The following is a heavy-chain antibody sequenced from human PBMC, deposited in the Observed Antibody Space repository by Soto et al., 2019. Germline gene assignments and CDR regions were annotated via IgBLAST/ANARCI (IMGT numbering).Heavy chain of an antibody. Sequence: QITLKESGPTLVKPTQTLTMTCTFSGFSLSTSGVGVGWIRQPPGKALEWLALIYCNDDKRYSPSLKSRLTITKDTSKNQVVLTMTNMDPVDTATYYCAHFFAGTTTFDYWGQGTLVTVSS. J-gene: IGHJ4*02. CDR3: AHFFAGTTTFDY. CDR1: GFSLSTSGVG. D-gene: IGHD1-1*01. V-gene: IGHV2-5*01. CDR2: IYCNDDK.